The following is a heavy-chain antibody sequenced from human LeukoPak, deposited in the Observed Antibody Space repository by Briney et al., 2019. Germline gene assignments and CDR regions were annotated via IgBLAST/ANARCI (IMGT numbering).Heavy chain of an antibody. Sequence: PGGSLRLSCAASGFTFSDYYMSWIRQAPGKGLEWVSYISSSGSTICYADSVKGRFTISRDNAKNSLYLQMNSLRAEDTAVYYCARQVEMATPSHYWGQGTLVTVSS. J-gene: IGHJ4*02. D-gene: IGHD5-12*01. CDR1: GFTFSDYY. CDR3: ARQVEMATPSHY. CDR2: ISSSGSTI. V-gene: IGHV3-11*01.